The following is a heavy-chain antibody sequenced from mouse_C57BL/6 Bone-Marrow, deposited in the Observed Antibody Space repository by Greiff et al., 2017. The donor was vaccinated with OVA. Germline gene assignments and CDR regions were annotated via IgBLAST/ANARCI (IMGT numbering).Heavy chain of an antibody. CDR1: GFTFSDYY. Sequence: EVQGVESGGGLVQPGGSLKLSCAASGFTFSDYYMYWVRQTPEKRLEWVAYISNGGGSTYYPDTVKGRFTISRDNAKNTLYLQMSRLKSEDTAMYYCARHDFYPFAYWGQGTLVTVSA. CDR2: ISNGGGST. V-gene: IGHV5-12*01. D-gene: IGHD2-1*01. CDR3: ARHDFYPFAY. J-gene: IGHJ3*01.